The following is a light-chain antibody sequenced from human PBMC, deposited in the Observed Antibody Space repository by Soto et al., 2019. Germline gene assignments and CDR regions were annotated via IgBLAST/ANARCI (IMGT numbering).Light chain of an antibody. J-gene: IGKJ1*01. CDR1: QNINTW. CDR3: QQYSSDST. CDR2: RAS. Sequence: IPMTQSPSTLSASVGDRVTITCRASQNINTWLAWYQQKPGKAPRLLIYRASSLEHGVPSRFGGRGSGTQFIFTISSLQPDDSASYYCQQYSSDSTFGQGPKVEIK. V-gene: IGKV1-5*03.